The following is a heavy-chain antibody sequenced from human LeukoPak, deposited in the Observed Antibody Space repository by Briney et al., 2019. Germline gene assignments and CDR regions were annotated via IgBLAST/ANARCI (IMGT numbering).Heavy chain of an antibody. D-gene: IGHD3-10*01. V-gene: IGHV3-23*01. J-gene: IGHJ4*02. Sequence: GGSLRLSCVVSGISLTNYAMTWVRQAPGKGLEWVSYISERGGSTSYADSVKGRFTISRDASLNTLYLQMTSLRAEDTAVYFCAKRGIVIRGILVIGYHQEAYHYDYWGQGVLVTVSS. CDR2: ISERGGST. CDR3: AKRGIVIRGILVIGYHQEAYHYDY. CDR1: GISLTNYA.